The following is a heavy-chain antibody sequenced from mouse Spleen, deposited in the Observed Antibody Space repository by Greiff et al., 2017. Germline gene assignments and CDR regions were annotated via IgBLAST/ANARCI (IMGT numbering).Heavy chain of an antibody. Sequence: VQLQQSGAELVKPGASVKISCKASGYAFSSYWMNWVKQRPGKGLEWIGQIYPGDGDTNYNGKFKGKATLTADKSSSTAYMQLISLTSEDSAVYFCARGPGSSYLDYWGQGTTLTVSS. D-gene: IGHD1-1*01. J-gene: IGHJ2*01. CDR3: ARGPGSSYLDY. V-gene: IGHV1-80*01. CDR2: IYPGDGDT. CDR1: GYAFSSYW.